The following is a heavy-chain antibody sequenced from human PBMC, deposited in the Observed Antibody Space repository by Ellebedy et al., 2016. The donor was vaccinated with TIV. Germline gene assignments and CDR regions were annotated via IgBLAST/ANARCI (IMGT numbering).Heavy chain of an antibody. D-gene: IGHD1-7*01. V-gene: IGHV1-18*01. Sequence: ASVKVSXXASGFTFSNFGISWVRQAPGQGLEWMGWTTAYNGDTKYPPKFQGRVTVTTDTSTSTAYMELRSLRSDDTAVYYCARDWNYAVDYWGQGTLLTVSS. J-gene: IGHJ4*02. CDR3: ARDWNYAVDY. CDR1: GFTFSNFG. CDR2: TTAYNGDT.